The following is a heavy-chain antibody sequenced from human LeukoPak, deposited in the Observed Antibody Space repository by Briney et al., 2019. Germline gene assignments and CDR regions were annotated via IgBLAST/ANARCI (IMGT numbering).Heavy chain of an antibody. D-gene: IGHD3-22*01. V-gene: IGHV3-7*01. CDR3: ARDYYDSSGYYRTCYFDY. CDR1: GFTFSSYW. CDR2: IKQDGSEK. Sequence: GGSLRLSCAASGFTFSSYWMSWVRQAPGEGLEWVANIKQDGSEKYYVDSVKGRFTISRDNAKNSLYLQMNSLRAEDTAVYYCARDYYDSSGYYRTCYFDYWGQGTLVTVSS. J-gene: IGHJ4*02.